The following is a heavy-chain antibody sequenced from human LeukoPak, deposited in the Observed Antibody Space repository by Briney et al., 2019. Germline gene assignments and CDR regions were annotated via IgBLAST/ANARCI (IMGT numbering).Heavy chain of an antibody. CDR1: GGTFSSYA. D-gene: IGHD3-22*01. J-gene: IGHJ5*02. CDR3: ARGAATYYYDSSGYYNWFDP. CDR2: IIPIFGTA. V-gene: IGHV1-69*13. Sequence: TVKVSCKASGGTFSSYAISWVRQAPGQGLKWMGGIIPIFGTANYAQKFQGRATITADESTSTAYMELSSLRSEDTAVYYCARGAATYYYDSSGYYNWFDPWGQGTLVTVSS.